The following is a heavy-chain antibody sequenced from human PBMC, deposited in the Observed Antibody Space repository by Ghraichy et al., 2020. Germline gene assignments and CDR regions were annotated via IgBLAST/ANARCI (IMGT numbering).Heavy chain of an antibody. J-gene: IGHJ3*02. CDR3: AKCRLNYGDDAFDI. V-gene: IGHV3-23*01. D-gene: IGHD4-11*01. Sequence: GGSLRLSCTASGFTFSNYAMNWVRQAPGKGLEWVSVIRGGGGVTYYADSVKGRFTVSRDNSKNTLYLQMNSLRAEDTATYYWAKCRLNYGDDAFDILGQGTMVTVSS. CDR1: GFTFSNYA. CDR2: IRGGGGVT.